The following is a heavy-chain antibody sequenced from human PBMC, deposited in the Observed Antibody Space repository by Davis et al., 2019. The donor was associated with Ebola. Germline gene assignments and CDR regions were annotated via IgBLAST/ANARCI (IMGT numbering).Heavy chain of an antibody. D-gene: IGHD1-26*01. V-gene: IGHV4-39*02. CDR1: GDSISSDNYY. J-gene: IGHJ4*02. CDR2: IYYTGST. Sequence: MPSETLSLTCTVSGDSISSDNYYWGWIRQPPGKGLEWIGSIYYTGSTYYTPSLKSRVTISVDTSKNQFSLKLSSVTAAETAVYYCARDTWYSGDDNGGDWGQGTLVTVSS. CDR3: ARDTWYSGDDNGGD.